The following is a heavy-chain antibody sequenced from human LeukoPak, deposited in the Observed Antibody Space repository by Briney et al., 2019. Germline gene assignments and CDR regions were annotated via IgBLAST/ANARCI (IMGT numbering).Heavy chain of an antibody. J-gene: IGHJ5*01. V-gene: IGHV3-66*01. CDR2: IYSGGST. Sequence: GGSLRLSCAASGFTVSSNYMSWVRQAPGKGLEWVSVIYSGGSTYYADSVKGRFTISRDNSKNTLYLQMNSLRAEDTAIYYCAKTWQLSFDSWGQGTLATVSS. CDR3: AKTWQLSFDS. CDR1: GFTVSSNY. D-gene: IGHD2-15*01.